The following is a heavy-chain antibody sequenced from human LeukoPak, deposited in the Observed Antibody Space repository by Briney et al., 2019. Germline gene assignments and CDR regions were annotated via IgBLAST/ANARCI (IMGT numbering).Heavy chain of an antibody. J-gene: IGHJ4*02. CDR2: IYYSGST. CDR3: ARNAYTVTHHIDY. D-gene: IGHD3-16*01. Sequence: SETLSLTCAVSGISISRGGFFWGWIRQPPGKGLEWIGSIYYSGSTYYNPSLKSRVTISVDTSKNQFSLKLSSVTAADTAVYYCARNAYTVTHHIDYWGQGTLVTVSS. CDR1: GISISRGGFF. V-gene: IGHV4-39*01.